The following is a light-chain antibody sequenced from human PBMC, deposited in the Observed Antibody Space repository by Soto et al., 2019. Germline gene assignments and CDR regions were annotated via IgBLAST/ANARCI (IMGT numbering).Light chain of an antibody. CDR2: GAS. CDR3: QQYNNWPYT. V-gene: IGKV3-15*01. J-gene: IGKJ2*01. Sequence: ERVMTQSPGTLSVSPGERATLSCRASQTVNSNLAWYQQKPGRGPRLLIYGASTRATGIPARFSGSGSGTEFTLTISSLQSEDFAVYYCQQYNNWPYTFGQGTKLEIK. CDR1: QTVNSN.